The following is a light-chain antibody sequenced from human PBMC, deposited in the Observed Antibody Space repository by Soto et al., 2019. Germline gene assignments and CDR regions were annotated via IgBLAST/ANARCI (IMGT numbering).Light chain of an antibody. J-gene: IGKJ5*01. V-gene: IGKV3-20*01. CDR1: QSVSSSY. CDR3: QQYDSSPIT. CDR2: GAS. Sequence: EIVLTQSQVTLSLSPGERATLSCRASQSVSSSYLAWYHQKPGQAPRLLIYGASSRATGIPDRFSGSGSGTDFYLTISRMGPEDFAVYYCQQYDSSPITFGQGTRLEIK.